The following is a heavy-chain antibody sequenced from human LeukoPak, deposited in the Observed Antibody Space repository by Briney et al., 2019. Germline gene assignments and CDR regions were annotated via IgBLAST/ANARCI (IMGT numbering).Heavy chain of an antibody. V-gene: IGHV4-4*07. CDR3: ARGSYNKPYYYYYMDV. CDR1: GGSISSYY. Sequence: PSETLSLTCPVSGGSISSYYWSWIRQPAGKGLEWIGRICSSGSTNYNPSLKSRVTMSVDTSKNQFSLKLSSVTAADTAVYYCARGSYNKPYYYYYMDVWGKGTTVTISS. CDR2: ICSSGST. J-gene: IGHJ6*03. D-gene: IGHD5-24*01.